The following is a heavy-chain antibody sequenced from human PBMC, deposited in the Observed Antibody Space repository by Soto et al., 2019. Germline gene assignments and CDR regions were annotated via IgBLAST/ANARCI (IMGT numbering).Heavy chain of an antibody. J-gene: IGHJ4*02. CDR2: ISSTTNYI. CDR1: GFTFSRYS. CDR3: ARESEDLTSNFDY. Sequence: PGGSLRLSCAASGFTFSRYSINFFRQSPGKGLEWVSSISSTTNYIYYGDSMKGRFTISRDNAKNSLYLEMNSLRAEDTAVYYCARESEDLTSNFDYWGQGTLVTVSS. V-gene: IGHV3-21*06.